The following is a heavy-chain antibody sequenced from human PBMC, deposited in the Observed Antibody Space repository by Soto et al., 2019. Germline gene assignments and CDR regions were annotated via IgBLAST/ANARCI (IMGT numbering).Heavy chain of an antibody. J-gene: IGHJ4*02. V-gene: IGHV4-4*02. D-gene: IGHD3-16*01. CDR1: VASFAILAW. Sequence: LREWGPGLLLPSGTLPLPCPSPVASFAILAWWNWVGKPPGKGLGWIGEIYHGGTTIYNPSLKSRVTISVDESKNHFSLKLTSVTAADTAVYYCARDFKAPNDAWAFDYWGQGTLVTVSS. CDR2: IYHGGTT. CDR3: ARDFKAPNDAWAFDY.